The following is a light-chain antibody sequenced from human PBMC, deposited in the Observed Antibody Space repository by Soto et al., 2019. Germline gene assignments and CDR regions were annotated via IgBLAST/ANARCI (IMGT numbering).Light chain of an antibody. CDR1: SSNIGSNY. Sequence: QSVLTQPPSASGTPGQRVTISCSGSSSNIGSNYVYWYQHFTGTAPKLLIYRNNQRPSGVPDRFSGSKSGTSASLAISGLPSDDDAPYYCETWDDSLSNYVLGTGTKVTAL. CDR2: RNN. CDR3: ETWDDSLSNYV. J-gene: IGLJ1*01. V-gene: IGLV1-47*01.